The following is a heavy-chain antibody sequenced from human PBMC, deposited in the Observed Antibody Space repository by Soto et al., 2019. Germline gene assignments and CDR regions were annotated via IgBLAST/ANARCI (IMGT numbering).Heavy chain of an antibody. J-gene: IGHJ6*02. CDR3: ARSVFGYEAWYYYGMDV. CDR1: GGTFSSYA. Sequence: GASVKVSCKASGGTFSSYAISWVRQAPGQGLEWMGGIIPIFGTANYAQKFQGRVTITADESTSTAYMELSSLRSEDTAVYYCARSVFGYEAWYYYGMDVWGQGTKVTVSS. V-gene: IGHV1-69*13. CDR2: IIPIFGTA. D-gene: IGHD5-12*01.